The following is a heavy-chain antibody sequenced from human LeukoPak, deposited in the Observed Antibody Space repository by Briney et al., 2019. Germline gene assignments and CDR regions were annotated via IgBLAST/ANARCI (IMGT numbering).Heavy chain of an antibody. CDR1: GGFISNY. J-gene: IGHJ4*02. Sequence: SETLSLTCTVSGGFISNYWSWIRQPPGKGLEWIGYIYYSGTTNYNPSLKSRVTISVDTSKNQFSLKLSSVTAADTAVYYCARGVYIAAAQYGYWGQGTLVTVSS. D-gene: IGHD6-13*01. CDR2: IYYSGTT. CDR3: ARGVYIAAAQYGY. V-gene: IGHV4-59*01.